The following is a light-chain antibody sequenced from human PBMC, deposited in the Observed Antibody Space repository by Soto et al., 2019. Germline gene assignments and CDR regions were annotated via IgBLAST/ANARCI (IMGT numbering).Light chain of an antibody. J-gene: IGKJ3*01. V-gene: IGKV1-5*01. Sequence: DIQMTQSPSTLSASVGDRVTITCRASQSISSWLAWYQQKPGKAPKLLIYDASSLESRVPSRFSGSGSGTEFTLTISSLQPDDFATYYCQQYNSYVFTFGPGTKVDIK. CDR1: QSISSW. CDR2: DAS. CDR3: QQYNSYVFT.